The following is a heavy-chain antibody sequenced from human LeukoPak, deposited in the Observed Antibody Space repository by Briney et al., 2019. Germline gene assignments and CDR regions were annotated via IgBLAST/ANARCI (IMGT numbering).Heavy chain of an antibody. D-gene: IGHD6-13*01. V-gene: IGHV4-30-2*01. J-gene: IGHJ4*02. CDR2: IYHSGST. CDR3: AREMYSNSWLDY. Sequence: SETLSLTCAVSGGSISSGGYSWSWIRQPPGKGLEWIGYIYHSGSTYYNPSLKSRVTISVDRSKNQFSLKLSSVTAADTAVYYCAREMYSNSWLDYWGQGTLVTVSS. CDR1: GGSISSGGYS.